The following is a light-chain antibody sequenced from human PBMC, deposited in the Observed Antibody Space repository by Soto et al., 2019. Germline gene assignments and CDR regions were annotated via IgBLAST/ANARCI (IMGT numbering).Light chain of an antibody. CDR2: GAS. Sequence: EIVLTQSPGTLSLSPGERATLSCRASQSVSSSYLAWYQQKPGQAPRLLIYGASSRATGIPDRFSGRGSGTDFTLTSSRLEPEDFAVYYCQQYGSSPTFGSGTKVAIK. J-gene: IGKJ4*01. V-gene: IGKV3-20*01. CDR1: QSVSSSY. CDR3: QQYGSSPT.